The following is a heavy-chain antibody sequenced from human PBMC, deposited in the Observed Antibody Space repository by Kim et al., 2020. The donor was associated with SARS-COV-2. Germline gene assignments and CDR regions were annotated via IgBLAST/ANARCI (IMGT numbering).Heavy chain of an antibody. D-gene: IGHD3-22*01. CDR1: GYTFTSYD. J-gene: IGHJ3*02. CDR2: MNPNSGNT. CDR3: ATSPSGAYYYDSSGYYHSDDAFDI. Sequence: ASVKVSCKASGYTFTSYDINWVRQATGQGLEWMGWMNPNSGNTGYAQKFQGRVTMTRNTSISTAYMELSSLRSEDTAVYYCATSPSGAYYYDSSGYYHSDDAFDIWGQGTMVTVSS. V-gene: IGHV1-8*01.